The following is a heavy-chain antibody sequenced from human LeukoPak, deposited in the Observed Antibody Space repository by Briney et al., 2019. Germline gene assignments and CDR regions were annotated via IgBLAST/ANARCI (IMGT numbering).Heavy chain of an antibody. CDR1: GFTFSLNE. V-gene: IGHV3-48*03. D-gene: IGHD2-2*01. J-gene: IGHJ4*02. Sequence: PGGSLRLSCAASGFTFSLNEMNWVRQAPGKGLEWVSYINGPASNIFYADSVKGRFTISRDNAKNSLYLQMNSLRAEDTAVYYCARAAQGYCSSTSCYGPDYWGQGTLATVSS. CDR2: INGPASNI. CDR3: ARAAQGYCSSTSCYGPDY.